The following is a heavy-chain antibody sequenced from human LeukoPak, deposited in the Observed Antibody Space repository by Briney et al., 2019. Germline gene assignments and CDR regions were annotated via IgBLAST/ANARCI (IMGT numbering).Heavy chain of an antibody. CDR2: ISYGGSNK. D-gene: IGHD2-15*01. V-gene: IGHV3-30*18. CDR3: AKEDCSGSSCFFPLLDS. J-gene: IGHJ4*02. Sequence: GRSLRLSCAXSGFTFSNYGMHWVRQAPGKGLEWVALISYGGSNKYYADSVKGRFTVSRDNSKNTLYLQMNSLSAEDTAVYFCAKEDCSGSSCFFPLLDSWGQGTLLTVSS. CDR1: GFTFSNYG.